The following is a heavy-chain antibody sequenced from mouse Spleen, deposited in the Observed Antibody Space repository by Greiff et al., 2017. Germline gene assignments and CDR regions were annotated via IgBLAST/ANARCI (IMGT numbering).Heavy chain of an antibody. Sequence: DVKLQESGPELVKPGASVKISCKASGYTFTDYYMNWVKQSHGKSLEWIGDINPNNGGTSYNQKFKGKATLTVDKSSSTAYMELRSLTSEDSAVYYCARGGLRQGFAYWGQGTLVTVSA. J-gene: IGHJ3*01. D-gene: IGHD2-4*01. V-gene: IGHV1-26*01. CDR3: ARGGLRQGFAY. CDR1: GYTFTDYY. CDR2: INPNNGGT.